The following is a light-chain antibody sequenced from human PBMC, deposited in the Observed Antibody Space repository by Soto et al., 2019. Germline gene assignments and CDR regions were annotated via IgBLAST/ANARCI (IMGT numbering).Light chain of an antibody. Sequence: IHSTHSPSTLPAAVGDIVTIACRASQSISNWLAWYQQKPGTAPKVLIYHASNLQSGVPSRFSGSGSGTDFALTISSLQPDDFATYYCQQYNSYPITFGQGTRLEIK. CDR2: HAS. CDR1: QSISNW. V-gene: IGKV1-5*01. CDR3: QQYNSYPIT. J-gene: IGKJ5*01.